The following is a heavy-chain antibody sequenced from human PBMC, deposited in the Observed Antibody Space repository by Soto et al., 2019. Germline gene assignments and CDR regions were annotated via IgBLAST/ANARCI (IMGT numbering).Heavy chain of an antibody. Sequence: GGSLRLSCAASGFTFSSYGMHWVRQAPGKGLEWVAVIWYDGSNKYYADSVKGRFTISRDNSKNTLYLKMNSLRAEDTAVYYCARDCKDYGALSCFGYWGQGTLVTVSS. CDR1: GFTFSSYG. J-gene: IGHJ4*02. CDR3: ARDCKDYGALSCFGY. D-gene: IGHD4-17*01. CDR2: IWYDGSNK. V-gene: IGHV3-33*01.